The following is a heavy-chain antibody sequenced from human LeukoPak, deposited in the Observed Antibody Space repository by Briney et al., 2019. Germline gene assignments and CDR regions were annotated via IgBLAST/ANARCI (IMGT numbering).Heavy chain of an antibody. CDR3: ARGEAMGYFDY. Sequence: SQTLSLTCTVSGGSISSGGYYWSWIRQPPGKGLEWIGYIYHSGSTYYNPSLKSRVTISVDRSKNQFSLKLSSVTAADTAVYYCARGEAMGYFDYWGQGTLVTVSS. CDR2: IYHSGST. CDR1: GGSISSGGYY. V-gene: IGHV4-30-2*01. D-gene: IGHD5-18*01. J-gene: IGHJ4*02.